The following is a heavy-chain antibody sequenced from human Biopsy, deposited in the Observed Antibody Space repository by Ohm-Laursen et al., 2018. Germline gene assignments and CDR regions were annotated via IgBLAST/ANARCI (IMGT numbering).Heavy chain of an antibody. D-gene: IGHD3-22*01. CDR2: ITSGSSYI. CDR3: ARDSSGHYDSSGSDY. V-gene: IGHV3-21*01. Sequence: SLRLSCAAAGFPFTGFSMDWVRQAPGKGLEWVASITSGSSYIYYADSVKGRFTISRDNTKNSLYLEMNSLRAEDTAVYYCARDSSGHYDSSGSDYWGQGTLVTVSS. CDR1: GFPFTGFS. J-gene: IGHJ4*02.